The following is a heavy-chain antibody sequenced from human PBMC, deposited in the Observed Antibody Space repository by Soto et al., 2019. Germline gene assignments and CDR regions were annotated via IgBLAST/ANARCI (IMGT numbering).Heavy chain of an antibody. CDR3: ARSESYSSSSFFDY. V-gene: IGHV1-2*04. Sequence: ASVKVSCKASGYTFTGYYMHWVRQAPGQGLEWMGWINPNSGGTNYAQKFQGWVTMTRDTSISTAYMELSRLRSDDTAVYYCARSESYSSSSFFDYWGQGTLVTVSS. CDR1: GYTFTGYY. J-gene: IGHJ4*02. D-gene: IGHD6-6*01. CDR2: INPNSGGT.